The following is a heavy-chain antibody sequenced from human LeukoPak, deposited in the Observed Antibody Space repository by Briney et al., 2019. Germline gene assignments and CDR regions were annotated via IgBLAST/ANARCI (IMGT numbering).Heavy chain of an antibody. Sequence: GGSLRLSCAASGFTFSSYAMSWVRQAPGEGLEWVSAIGSSGGDTNYADSVKGRFTISRDNSKNTLYLQMNSLRAEDTAVYYCAKKIAAGTLSFDYWGQGTLVTVSS. CDR2: IGSSGGDT. J-gene: IGHJ4*02. CDR1: GFTFSSYA. D-gene: IGHD6-13*01. CDR3: AKKIAAGTLSFDY. V-gene: IGHV3-23*01.